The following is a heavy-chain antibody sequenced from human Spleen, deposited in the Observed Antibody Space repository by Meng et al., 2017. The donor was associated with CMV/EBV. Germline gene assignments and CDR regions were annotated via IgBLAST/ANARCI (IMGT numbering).Heavy chain of an antibody. CDR3: AREEVTSYEEFNY. J-gene: IGHJ4*02. V-gene: IGHV1-2*02. Sequence: ASVKVSCKASGYTFTSNDINWVRQATGQGLEWMGWMNPNSGGTNYAQKFQGRVTMTRDTSISTAYMELSRLRSDDTAVYYCAREEVTSYEEFNYWGQGTLVTVSS. D-gene: IGHD4-11*01. CDR2: MNPNSGGT. CDR1: GYTFTSND.